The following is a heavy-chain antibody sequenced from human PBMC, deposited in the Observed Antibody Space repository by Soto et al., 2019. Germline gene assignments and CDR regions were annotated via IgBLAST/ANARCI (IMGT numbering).Heavy chain of an antibody. V-gene: IGHV3-30*18. Sequence: GGSLRLSCSASGFTFNLYGMHWVRQAPGKGLEWVAVISLDGSNKVYGDSMKGRFTISRDNSKNILYLQMNSLTAEDTAVYFSAKAAPPSPGYCTDNSCSFDYWGQGTLVTVSS. CDR3: AKAAPPSPGYCTDNSCSFDY. CDR1: GFTFNLYG. CDR2: ISLDGSNK. J-gene: IGHJ4*02. D-gene: IGHD2-8*02.